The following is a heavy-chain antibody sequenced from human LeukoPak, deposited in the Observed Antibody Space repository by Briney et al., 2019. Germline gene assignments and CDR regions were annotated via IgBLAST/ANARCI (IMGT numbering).Heavy chain of an antibody. CDR2: IIPIFGTA. Sequence: SVKVSCKASGGTFSSYAISWVRQAPGQGLECMGRIIPIFGTANYAQKFQGRVTITTDESTSTAYMELSSLRSEDTAVYYCARGLNSHRSRPYNWFDPWGQGTLVTVSS. CDR1: GGTFSSYA. CDR3: ARGLNSHRSRPYNWFDP. D-gene: IGHD1-14*01. J-gene: IGHJ5*02. V-gene: IGHV1-69*05.